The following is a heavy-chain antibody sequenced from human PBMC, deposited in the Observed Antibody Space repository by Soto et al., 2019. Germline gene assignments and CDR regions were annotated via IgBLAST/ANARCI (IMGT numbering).Heavy chain of an antibody. CDR1: GFTFSNAW. CDR3: TTTPLVGATKPYHYYGMDV. V-gene: IGHV3-15*01. J-gene: IGHJ6*02. CDR2: IKSKTDGGTT. Sequence: EVQLVESGGGLVKPGGSLRLSCAASGFTFSNAWMSWVRQAPGKGLEWVGRIKSKTDGGTTDYAAPVKGRFTISRDDSKNTLYLQMNSLKTEDTAVYYCTTTPLVGATKPYHYYGMDVWGQGTTVTVSS. D-gene: IGHD1-26*01.